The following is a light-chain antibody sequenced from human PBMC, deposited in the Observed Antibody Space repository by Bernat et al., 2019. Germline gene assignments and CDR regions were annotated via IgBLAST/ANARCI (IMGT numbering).Light chain of an antibody. CDR2: YDN. CDR1: QIGSKS. CDR3: QVWDTTTDHVI. J-gene: IGLJ2*01. V-gene: IGLV3-21*04. Sequence: SYVLTQPPSVSLAPGNTARLTCGGNQIGSKSVHWYQQKPGQAPVLGIYYDNNRPSGIPERFSGSNSGDTATRTISRVEAGDEADYYCQVWDTTTDHVIFGGGTKLTVL.